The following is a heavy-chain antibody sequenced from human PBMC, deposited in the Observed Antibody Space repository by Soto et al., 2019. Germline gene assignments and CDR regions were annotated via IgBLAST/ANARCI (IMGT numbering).Heavy chain of an antibody. V-gene: IGHV3-23*01. CDR1: GFTFNIYA. CDR3: AKDRYLDHDSRGYLFDN. CDR2: ISRYGDFT. D-gene: IGHD3-22*01. Sequence: EVQLLESGGDLIQPGGSLRLSCAAYGFTFNIYAMAWVRQAPGKGLEWVSAISRYGDFTYYADSVEGRFTISRDNSKNTLYLQINSLRAEDTALYYFAKDRYLDHDSRGYLFDNWGQGTLVTVSS. J-gene: IGHJ4*02.